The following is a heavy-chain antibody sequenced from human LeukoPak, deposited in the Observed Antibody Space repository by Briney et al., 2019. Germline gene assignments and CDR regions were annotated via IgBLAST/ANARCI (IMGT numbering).Heavy chain of an antibody. CDR2: IYDSGST. D-gene: IGHD6-13*01. J-gene: IGHJ4*02. V-gene: IGHV4-39*01. CDR1: GGSIRSDNYY. Sequence: PSETLSLTCTVSGGSIRSDNYYWGWIRQPPGKGLEWIGSIYDSGSTNYNPSLKSRVNISVDASKNQFSLKLNSVTAADTAVYYCARRGIRAQGAGIDYWGRGTLVTVSS. CDR3: ARRGIRAQGAGIDY.